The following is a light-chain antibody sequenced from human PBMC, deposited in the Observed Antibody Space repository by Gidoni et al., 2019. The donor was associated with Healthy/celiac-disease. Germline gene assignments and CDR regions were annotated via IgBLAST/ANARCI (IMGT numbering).Light chain of an antibody. CDR2: QDS. Sequence: SYELTQPPSVSVSPGQTASITCSGDKLGDKYACWYQQKPGQPPVLVIYQDSKRPSGIPEGFSGSNSGNTATLTISGTQAMDEADYYCQAWDSSTAVFGGGTKLTVL. CDR3: QAWDSSTAV. V-gene: IGLV3-1*01. J-gene: IGLJ2*01. CDR1: KLGDKY.